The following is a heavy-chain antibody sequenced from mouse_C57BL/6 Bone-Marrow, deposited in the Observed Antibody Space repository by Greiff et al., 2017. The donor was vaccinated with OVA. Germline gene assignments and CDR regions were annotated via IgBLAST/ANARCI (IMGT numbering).Heavy chain of an antibody. Sequence: EVKVVESGGGLVQPGGSLSLSCAASGFTFTDYYMSWVRQPPGKALEWLGFIRIKANGYTTEYSASVKGRFTISRDNSQSILYLQMNALRAEDSATYYCARSFYGSSPWFAYWGQGTLVTVSA. D-gene: IGHD1-1*01. CDR1: GFTFTDYY. CDR3: ARSFYGSSPWFAY. J-gene: IGHJ3*01. V-gene: IGHV7-3*01. CDR2: IRIKANGYTT.